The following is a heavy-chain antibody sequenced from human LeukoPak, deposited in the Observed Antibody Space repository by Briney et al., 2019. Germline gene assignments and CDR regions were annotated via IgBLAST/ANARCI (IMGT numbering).Heavy chain of an antibody. Sequence: QPGRSLRLPCAGSGFTFSSYAMSWVRQAPGKGLEWVSAISGSGGSTYYADSVQGRFTISRDNSKSTLYLQMNSLRAEDTAVYYCASQRGYSYDPPDYWGQGTLVTVSS. J-gene: IGHJ4*02. CDR3: ASQRGYSYDPPDY. D-gene: IGHD5-18*01. V-gene: IGHV3-23*01. CDR2: ISGSGGST. CDR1: GFTFSSYA.